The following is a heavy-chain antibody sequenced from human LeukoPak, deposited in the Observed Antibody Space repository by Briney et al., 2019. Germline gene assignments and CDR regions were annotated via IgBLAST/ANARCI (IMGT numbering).Heavy chain of an antibody. J-gene: IGHJ4*02. CDR3: AKGQGMVRGVIPH. Sequence: GGSLSLSCAASGFTFSSYGTHWVRQAPGKGLEWVAFIRYDGSNKYYADSVKGRFTISRDNSKNTLYLQMNSLRAEDTAVYYCAKGQGMVRGVIPHWGQGTLVTVSS. CDR2: IRYDGSNK. D-gene: IGHD3-10*01. V-gene: IGHV3-30*02. CDR1: GFTFSSYG.